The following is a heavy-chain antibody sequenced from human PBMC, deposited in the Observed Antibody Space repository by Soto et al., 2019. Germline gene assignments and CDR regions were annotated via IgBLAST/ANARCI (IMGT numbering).Heavy chain of an antibody. V-gene: IGHV3-21*01. CDR1: GFSFSSFN. D-gene: IGHD6-13*01. Sequence: EVQLVEYGGGLVRPGGSLRLSCAASGFSFSSFNMNWVRQAPGKGLEWVSSISGSTTYMFYADSVRGRFTISRDNAENSLYPQMNSLTAEDTAVYYCSRTGYSSSWDDAFDIWGQGTMVTVSS. CDR3: SRTGYSSSWDDAFDI. J-gene: IGHJ3*02. CDR2: ISGSTTYM.